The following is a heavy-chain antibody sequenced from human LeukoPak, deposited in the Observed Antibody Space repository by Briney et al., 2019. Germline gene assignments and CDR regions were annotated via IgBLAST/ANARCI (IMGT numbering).Heavy chain of an antibody. D-gene: IGHD3-22*01. CDR2: ISSSSSYI. CDR3: ARECYYEGSGYYDY. Sequence: GGSLRLSCAGSGFTFSSYSMNWVRQAPGKGLEWVSSISSSSSYIYYADSLKGRFTISRDNAQNSLYLQMNSLRAEDTAVYYCARECYYEGSGYYDYWGQGTLVTVSS. CDR1: GFTFSSYS. V-gene: IGHV3-21*01. J-gene: IGHJ4*02.